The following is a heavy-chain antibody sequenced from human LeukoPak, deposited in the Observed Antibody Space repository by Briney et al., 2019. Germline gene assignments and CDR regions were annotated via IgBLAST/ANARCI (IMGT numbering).Heavy chain of an antibody. CDR1: GFTFSSYW. V-gene: IGHV3-74*01. Sequence: TGGSLRLSCAASGFTFSSYWMHWVRQAPGKRLVWVSRIKSDGSSTSYADPVKGRFTISRDNAKNTLYLQMNSLRVEDTAVYYCARDQLYCSGGTCYFDYWGQGTLVTVSS. D-gene: IGHD2-15*01. J-gene: IGHJ4*02. CDR3: ARDQLYCSGGTCYFDY. CDR2: IKSDGSST.